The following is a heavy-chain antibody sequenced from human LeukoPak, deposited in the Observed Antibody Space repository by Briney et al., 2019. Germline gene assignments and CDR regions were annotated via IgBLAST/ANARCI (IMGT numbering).Heavy chain of an antibody. Sequence: SETLSLTSTVSGGSISSYYWSWSRQPPGKGLELIWYIYYSGSTYYNPSLKSRVTISVATSKNQFSLKLSSVTAADTAVYYCARELDSSSPHFEYWGQGKLVTVSS. CDR1: GGSISSYY. CDR2: IYYSGST. J-gene: IGHJ4*02. D-gene: IGHD6-6*01. CDR3: ARELDSSSPHFEY. V-gene: IGHV4-59*12.